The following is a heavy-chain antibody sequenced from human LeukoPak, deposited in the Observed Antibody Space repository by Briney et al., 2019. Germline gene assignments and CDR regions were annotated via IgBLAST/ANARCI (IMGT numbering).Heavy chain of an antibody. D-gene: IGHD3-16*01. CDR2: INPSGGST. J-gene: IGHJ4*02. CDR3: ARDWGGTSMDY. CDR1: GYTFTSYY. Sequence: ASVKVSCKASGYTFTSYYMHWVRQAPGQELEWMGIINPSGGSTSYAQKFQGRVTMTRDMSTSTVYMELSSLRSEDTAVYYCARDWGGTSMDYWGQGTLVTVSS. V-gene: IGHV1-46*01.